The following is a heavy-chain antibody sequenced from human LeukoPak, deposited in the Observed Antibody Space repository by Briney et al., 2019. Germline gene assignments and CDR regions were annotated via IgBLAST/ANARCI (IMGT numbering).Heavy chain of an antibody. CDR1: GFTFSGFA. J-gene: IGHJ4*02. Sequence: GGSLRLSCAASGFTFSGFAMSWIRQAPGKGLEWVSTISDSGDTTYYADSVKGRFTISRDNSKNTLYLQMNSLRAEDTAVYYCAKADGSMTGSCFDYWGQGTLVTVSS. V-gene: IGHV3-23*01. CDR2: ISDSGDTT. CDR3: AKADGSMTGSCFDY. D-gene: IGHD1-14*01.